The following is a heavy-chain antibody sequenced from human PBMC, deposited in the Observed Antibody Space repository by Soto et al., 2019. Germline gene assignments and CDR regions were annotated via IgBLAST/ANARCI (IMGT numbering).Heavy chain of an antibody. J-gene: IGHJ6*02. CDR3: ARGLRFSPVGPYYYYGMDV. CDR2: ISYDGSNQ. Sequence: GGSLRLSCAASRFTFSSFLMHWVRQAPGKGLEWVAVISYDGSNQYYGDSVKGRFTISRDNSKNTLYLQMNSLRGDDTAVYYCARGLRFSPVGPYYYYGMDVWGQGTTVTVSS. V-gene: IGHV3-30*04. CDR1: RFTFSSFL. D-gene: IGHD3-10*01.